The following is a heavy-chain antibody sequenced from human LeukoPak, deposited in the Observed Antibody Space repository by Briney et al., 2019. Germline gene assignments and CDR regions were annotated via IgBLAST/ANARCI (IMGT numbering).Heavy chain of an antibody. D-gene: IGHD3-22*01. J-gene: IGHJ4*02. Sequence: PSETLSLTCTVSGGSISSYYWSWIRQPPGKGLEWIGYIYYSGSTNYSPSLKSRVTISVDTSKNQFSLKLSSVTAADTAVYYCARAKEYYDSSGYPFGFDYWGQGTLVTVSS. V-gene: IGHV4-59*01. CDR2: IYYSGST. CDR3: ARAKEYYDSSGYPFGFDY. CDR1: GGSISSYY.